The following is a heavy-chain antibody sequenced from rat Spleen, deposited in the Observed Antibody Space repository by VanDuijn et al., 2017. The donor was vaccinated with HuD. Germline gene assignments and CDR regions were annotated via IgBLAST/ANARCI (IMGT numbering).Heavy chain of an antibody. D-gene: IGHD4-3*01. J-gene: IGHJ4*01. CDR2: MWYDGDT. CDR1: GFSLTSHS. Sequence: QVQLKESGPGLVQPSETLSLTCTVSGFSLTSHSVTWIRQPPGKGPEGMGKMWYDGDTVYNSALKSRLSISRDTSKSQIFLKMNSLQPEDTGTYYCARHLREASGVMDVWGQGASVTVSS. CDR3: ARHLREASGVMDV. V-gene: IGHV2-34*01.